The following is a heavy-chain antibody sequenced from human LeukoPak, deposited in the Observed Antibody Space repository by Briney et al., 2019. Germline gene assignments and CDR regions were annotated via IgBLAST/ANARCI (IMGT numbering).Heavy chain of an antibody. D-gene: IGHD6-6*01. CDR2: IYSGGST. J-gene: IGHJ6*03. Sequence: GGSLRLSCAASGFTVSSNYMSWVRQAPGKGLEWVSVIYSGGSTYYADSVKDRFTISRDNSKNTLYLQMNSLRAEDTAVYYCARSIAARPYYYYYYMDVWGKGTTVTVSS. V-gene: IGHV3-53*01. CDR3: ARSIAARPYYYYYYMDV. CDR1: GFTVSSNY.